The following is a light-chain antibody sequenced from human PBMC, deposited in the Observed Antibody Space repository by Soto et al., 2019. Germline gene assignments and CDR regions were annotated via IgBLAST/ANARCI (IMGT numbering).Light chain of an antibody. CDR1: SSDVGGYNY. Sequence: QSALTQPASVSGSPGQSITISCTGTSSDVGGYNYVSWYQQHPGKAPKFMIYDVSNRPSGVSNRSSGSKSGNTASLTISGLQAEDEADYYCSLYTTSNARQIVFGTGSKVTVL. J-gene: IGLJ1*01. CDR3: SLYTTSNARQIV. V-gene: IGLV2-14*01. CDR2: DVS.